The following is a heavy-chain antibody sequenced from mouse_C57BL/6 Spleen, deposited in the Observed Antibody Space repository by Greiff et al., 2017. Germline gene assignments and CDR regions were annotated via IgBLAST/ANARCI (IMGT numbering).Heavy chain of an antibody. CDR2: ISYDGSN. D-gene: IGHD2-3*01. Sequence: EVQLQQSGPGLVKPSQSLSLTCSVTGYSITSGYYWNWIRQFPGNKLEWMGYISYDGSNNYNPSLKNRISITRDTSKNQFFLKLNSVTTEDTAKYYCARGGDGYYEGYFDVWGTGTTVTVSS. CDR1: GYSITSGYY. CDR3: ARGGDGYYEGYFDV. V-gene: IGHV3-6*01. J-gene: IGHJ1*03.